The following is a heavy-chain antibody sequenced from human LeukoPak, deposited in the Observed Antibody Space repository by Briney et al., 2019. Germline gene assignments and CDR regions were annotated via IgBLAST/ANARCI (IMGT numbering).Heavy chain of an antibody. Sequence: GGSLRLSCAASGFRFSGYWMTWVRQAPGKGLEWVANIKGDGSETSYVTSVRGRFTISRDNAKNSLYLQMNSLRAEDTAVYYCAREYSGSYYAFDYWGQGTLVTVSS. J-gene: IGHJ4*02. D-gene: IGHD1-26*01. CDR2: IKGDGSET. CDR3: AREYSGSYYAFDY. V-gene: IGHV3-7*03. CDR1: GFRFSGYW.